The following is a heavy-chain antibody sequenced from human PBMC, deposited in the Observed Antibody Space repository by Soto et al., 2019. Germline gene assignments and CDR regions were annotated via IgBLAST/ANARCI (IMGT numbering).Heavy chain of an antibody. CDR1: GGSISSSSYY. D-gene: IGHD6-19*01. Sequence: QLQLQESGPGLVKPSETLSLTCPVSGGSISSSSYYWGWIRQAPGKGLEWIGSVYYSGSTYYNPALKSRVTISVDTSKIQFSLKLSSVTAADTAVYYCARSGWSNYFDYWGQGTLVTVSS. CDR2: VYYSGST. CDR3: ARSGWSNYFDY. J-gene: IGHJ4*02. V-gene: IGHV4-39*01.